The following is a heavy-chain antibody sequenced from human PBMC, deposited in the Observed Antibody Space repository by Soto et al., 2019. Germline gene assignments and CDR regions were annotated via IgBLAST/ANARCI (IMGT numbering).Heavy chain of an antibody. CDR2: ISWDGGST. CDR3: AKDISPVCISTSCYPEPDYGMDV. D-gene: IGHD2-2*01. V-gene: IGHV3-43*01. CDR1: GFTFDDYT. J-gene: IGHJ6*02. Sequence: PGGSLRLSCAASGFTFDDYTMHWVRQAPGKGLEWVSLISWDGGSTYYADSVKGRFTISRDNSKNSLYLQMNSLRTEDTALYYCAKDISPVCISTSCYPEPDYGMDVWGQGTTVTVSS.